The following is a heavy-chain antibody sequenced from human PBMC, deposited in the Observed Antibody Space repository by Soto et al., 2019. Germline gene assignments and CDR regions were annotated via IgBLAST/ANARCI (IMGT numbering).Heavy chain of an antibody. V-gene: IGHV3-23*01. J-gene: IGHJ5*02. CDR1: GFTFSSYA. Sequence: GGSLRLSCAASGFTFSSYAMSWVRQAPGKGLEWVSAISGSGGSTYYADSVKGRFTISRDNSKNTLYLQMNCLRAEDTAVYYCARDRNTGYWFDPWGQGTLVTVSS. D-gene: IGHD4-17*01. CDR3: ARDRNTGYWFDP. CDR2: ISGSGGST.